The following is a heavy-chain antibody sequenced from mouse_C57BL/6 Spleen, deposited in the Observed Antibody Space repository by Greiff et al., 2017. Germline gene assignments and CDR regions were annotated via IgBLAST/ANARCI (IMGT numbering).Heavy chain of an antibody. CDR1: GYTFTSYT. CDR2: INPSSGYT. Sequence: QVQLQQSGAELARPGASVKMSCKASGYTFTSYTMHWVKQRPGQGLEWIGYINPSSGYTKYNQKFKDKATLTADKSSSTAYMQLSSLTSEDSAVYYGARDYGSSYWFAYWGQGTLVTVSA. J-gene: IGHJ3*01. D-gene: IGHD1-1*01. V-gene: IGHV1-4*01. CDR3: ARDYGSSYWFAY.